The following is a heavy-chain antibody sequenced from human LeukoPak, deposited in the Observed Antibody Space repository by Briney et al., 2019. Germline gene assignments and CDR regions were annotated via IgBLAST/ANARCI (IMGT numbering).Heavy chain of an antibody. Sequence: SETLSLTCTVSGGSISHYYWSWIRQSPGKGLEWIGYIYYSGSTNYNPSLKSRVTISVDTPKNQFSLRLYSVTAADTAVYYCARGGGLGNFGAFDIWGQGTMVTVSS. CDR3: ARGGGLGNFGAFDI. D-gene: IGHD3-9*01. CDR2: IYYSGST. CDR1: GGSISHYY. J-gene: IGHJ3*02. V-gene: IGHV4-59*08.